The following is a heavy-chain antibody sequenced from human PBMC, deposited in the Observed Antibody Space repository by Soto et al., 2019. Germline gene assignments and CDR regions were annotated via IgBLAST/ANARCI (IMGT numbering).Heavy chain of an antibody. J-gene: IGHJ4*02. CDR3: ARGEGTWTPGNGWPLDY. D-gene: IGHD6-19*01. CDR1: GYTFTSYT. CDR2: ISAYNGNT. V-gene: IGHV1-18*01. Sequence: QVQLVQSGAEVKKPGASMKVSCKVSGYTFTSYTITWVRQAPGQGLEWMGWISAYNGNTNYAQKFQGRVTMTTDTSTSTAYMELRSLRSDDTAVYYCARGEGTWTPGNGWPLDYWGQGTLVTVSS.